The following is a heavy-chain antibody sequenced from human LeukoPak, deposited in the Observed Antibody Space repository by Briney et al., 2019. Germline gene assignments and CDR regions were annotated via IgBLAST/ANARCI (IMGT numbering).Heavy chain of an antibody. CDR3: ARGITIFGVVTYYYYGMDV. Sequence: ASVKVSSKASGYTFTSYGISWVRQAPGQGLEWLGWISAYNGNTNYAQKLQGRVTMTTDTSTSTAYMELRSLRSDDTAVYYCARGITIFGVVTYYYYGMDVWGQGTTVTVSS. CDR2: ISAYNGNT. J-gene: IGHJ6*02. V-gene: IGHV1-18*01. D-gene: IGHD3-3*01. CDR1: GYTFTSYG.